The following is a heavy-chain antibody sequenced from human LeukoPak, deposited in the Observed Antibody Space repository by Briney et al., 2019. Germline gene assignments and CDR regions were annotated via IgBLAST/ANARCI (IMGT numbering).Heavy chain of an antibody. J-gene: IGHJ3*02. D-gene: IGHD6-6*01. Sequence: GGSLRLSCAASGFSFSIYSMNWVRQAPGRGLEWLSYIGSSGTTTYYADSVKGRFTISRDNAKNLLFLQMNSLRAEDTAVYFCARDPGPSTAAWGAFDIWGQGTVVIVSS. CDR2: IGSSGTTT. V-gene: IGHV3-48*04. CDR1: GFSFSIYS. CDR3: ARDPGPSTAAWGAFDI.